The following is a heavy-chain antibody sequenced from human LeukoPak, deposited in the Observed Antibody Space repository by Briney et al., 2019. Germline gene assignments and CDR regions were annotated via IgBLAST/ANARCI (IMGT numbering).Heavy chain of an antibody. Sequence: GGSLRLSCAGSGFTLSRYVISWVRQAPGKGLEWVSAIGSSGGGTFYADSVKGRFTISRDNPDNTVYLQMNSLRDEDAALYYCARARWGAAGHHFDSWGQGTRVAVSS. D-gene: IGHD1-26*01. J-gene: IGHJ4*02. CDR1: GFTLSRYV. CDR2: IGSSGGGT. CDR3: ARARWGAAGHHFDS. V-gene: IGHV3-23*01.